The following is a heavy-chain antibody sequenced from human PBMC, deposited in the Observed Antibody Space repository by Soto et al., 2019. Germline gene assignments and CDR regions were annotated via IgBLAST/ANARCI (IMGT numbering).Heavy chain of an antibody. Sequence: SETLSLTCDVSGGSIRSGAYSWTWIRQPPGKGLAWIGYISASGSTHYNPSLKSRVTISIDTSKNRFSLLLTSVTAADTAVYYCARDNDPYGLDVWGQGTTVTVSS. CDR3: ARDNDPYGLDV. V-gene: IGHV4-30-2*01. J-gene: IGHJ6*02. CDR2: ISASGST. CDR1: GGSIRSGAYS. D-gene: IGHD2-8*01.